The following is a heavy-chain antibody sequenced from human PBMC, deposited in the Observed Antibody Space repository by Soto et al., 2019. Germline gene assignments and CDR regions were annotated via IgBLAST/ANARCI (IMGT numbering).Heavy chain of an antibody. CDR1: GGTFSSYA. CDR2: IIPIFGTA. V-gene: IGHV1-69*01. CDR3: ADSSAAISYYYGMDV. Sequence: VKVSCKASGGTFSSYAISWVRQAPGQGLEWMGGIIPIFGTANYAQKFQGRVTITADESTSTAYMELSSLRSEDTAVYYCADSSAAISYYYGMDVWGQGTTVTVSS. D-gene: IGHD2-2*01. J-gene: IGHJ6*02.